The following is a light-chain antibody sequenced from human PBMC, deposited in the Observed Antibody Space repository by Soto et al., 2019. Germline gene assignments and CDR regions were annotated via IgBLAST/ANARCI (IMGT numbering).Light chain of an antibody. V-gene: IGKV3-20*01. CDR3: QQYGSSPPWT. Sequence: EIVLTQSPGTLSLSPGERATLSCRTSQTLTSSYLAWYQQKPGQAPRLLIYGASSRATGIPDRFSGSVSGTGFTLTISRLEPEDFAVYYCQQYGSSPPWTFGQGTKVDIK. CDR1: QTLTSSY. CDR2: GAS. J-gene: IGKJ1*01.